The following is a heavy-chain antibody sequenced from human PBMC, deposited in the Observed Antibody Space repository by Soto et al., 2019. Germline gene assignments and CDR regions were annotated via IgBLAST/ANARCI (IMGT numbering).Heavy chain of an antibody. CDR2: IYYSGST. Sequence: SETLSLTCTVSGGSISSGGYYWSWIRQHPGKGLEWIGYIYYSGSTYYNPSLKSRVTISVDTSKNQFSLKLSSVTAADTAVYYCARGEYSSSWHDINNWFDPWGQGTLVTVSS. J-gene: IGHJ5*02. V-gene: IGHV4-31*03. CDR1: GGSISSGGYY. CDR3: ARGEYSSSWHDINNWFDP. D-gene: IGHD6-13*01.